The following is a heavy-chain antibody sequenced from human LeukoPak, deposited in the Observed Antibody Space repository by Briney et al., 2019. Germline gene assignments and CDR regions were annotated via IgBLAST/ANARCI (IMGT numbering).Heavy chain of an antibody. V-gene: IGHV1-58*02. Sequence: SVKVSCKASGFTFTSSAMQWVRQARGQRLEWIGWIVVGSGNTNYAQKFQGRVTMTRDTSTSTVYMELSSLRSEDTAVYYCARDRREFYYDSSGYLDYWGQGTLVTVSS. J-gene: IGHJ4*02. CDR3: ARDRREFYYDSSGYLDY. CDR1: GFTFTSSA. CDR2: IVVGSGNT. D-gene: IGHD3-22*01.